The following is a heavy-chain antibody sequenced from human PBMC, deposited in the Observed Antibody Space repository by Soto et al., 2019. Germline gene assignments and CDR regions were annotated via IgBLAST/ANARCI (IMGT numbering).Heavy chain of an antibody. CDR1: GGSISSGDYY. CDR2: IYYSGST. D-gene: IGHD3-9*01. J-gene: IGHJ4*02. V-gene: IGHV4-30-4*01. Sequence: QVQLQESGPGLVKPSQTLSLTGPVSGGSISSGDYYWSWIRQPPGKGLEWIGYIYYSGSTYYNPSLKMRLTIVVDTSKNQFSLKLSSVNAADTAVYYCGRAIDILTRYYFDYWGQGTLVTVSS. CDR3: GRAIDILTRYYFDY.